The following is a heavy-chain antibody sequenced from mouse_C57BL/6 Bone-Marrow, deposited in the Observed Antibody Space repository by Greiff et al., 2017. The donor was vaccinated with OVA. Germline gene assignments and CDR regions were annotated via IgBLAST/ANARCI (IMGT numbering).Heavy chain of an antibody. J-gene: IGHJ2*01. D-gene: IGHD3-2*02. CDR1: GYTFTSYW. Sequence: VQLQQSGAELVKPGASVKMSCKASGYTFTSYWITWVKQRPGQGLEWIGDIYPGSGSTNYNEKFKSKATLTVDTSSSTAYMQLSSLTSEDSAVYYCAGSSSGSSYYFDYWGQGTTLTVSS. V-gene: IGHV1-55*01. CDR2: IYPGSGST. CDR3: AGSSSGSSYYFDY.